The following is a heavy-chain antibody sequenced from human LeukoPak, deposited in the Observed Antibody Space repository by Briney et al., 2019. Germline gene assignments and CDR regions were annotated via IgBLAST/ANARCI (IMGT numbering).Heavy chain of an antibody. J-gene: IGHJ5*02. V-gene: IGHV4-30-4*01. CDR1: VGSLSSGDYY. D-gene: IGHD6-13*01. CDR2: IYYSGST. Sequence: SETLSLTCTVSVGSLSSGDYYWGWIRQPPGKGLEWIGYIYYSGSTYYNPSLKSRVTISVDTSKNQFSLKLSSVTAAATAVYYCAREGYSRSRHHWFDPWGQGTLVTVSS. CDR3: AREGYSRSRHHWFDP.